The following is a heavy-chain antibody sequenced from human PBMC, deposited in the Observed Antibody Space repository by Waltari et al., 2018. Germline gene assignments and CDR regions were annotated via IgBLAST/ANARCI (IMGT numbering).Heavy chain of an antibody. CDR3: AREGARAAAGTIGY. CDR2: IYHSGST. J-gene: IGHJ4*02. D-gene: IGHD6-13*01. V-gene: IGHV4-4*02. Sequence: VQLVESGGGLVQPGGSLRLSCAASGFTFSSYWMSWVRQAPGKGLEWIGEIYHSGSTNYNPSLKSRVTISVDKSKNQFSLKLSSVTAADTAVYYCAREGARAAAGTIGYWGQGTLVTVSS. CDR1: GFTFSSYW.